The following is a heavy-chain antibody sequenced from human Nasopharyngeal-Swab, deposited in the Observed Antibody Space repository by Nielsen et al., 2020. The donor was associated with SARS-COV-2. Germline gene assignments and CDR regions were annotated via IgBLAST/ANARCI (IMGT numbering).Heavy chain of an antibody. D-gene: IGHD3-22*01. J-gene: IGHJ5*02. Sequence: WIRQAPGKGLEWVSSISGSGFTYYSDSVKGRFTISRDNSMDTLYLQMNSLRAEDTATYYCAKDWLYTSAWYGGSWGQGTLVTVSS. CDR3: AKDWLYTSAWYGGS. CDR2: ISGSGFT. V-gene: IGHV3-23*01.